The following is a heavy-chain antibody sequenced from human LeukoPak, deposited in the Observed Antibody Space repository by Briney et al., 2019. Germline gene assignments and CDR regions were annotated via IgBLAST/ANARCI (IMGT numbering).Heavy chain of an antibody. CDR2: ISGSGGST. D-gene: IGHD3-22*01. CDR3: AKDLERAPYYYDSSGYSSFDY. CDR1: GFTFSSYA. J-gene: IGHJ4*02. Sequence: PGGSLRLSCAASGFTFSSYAMSWVRQAPGKGLEWVSAISGSGGSTYYADSVKGRFTISGDNSKNTLYLQMNSLRAEDTAVYYCAKDLERAPYYYDSSGYSSFDYWGQGTLVTVSS. V-gene: IGHV3-23*01.